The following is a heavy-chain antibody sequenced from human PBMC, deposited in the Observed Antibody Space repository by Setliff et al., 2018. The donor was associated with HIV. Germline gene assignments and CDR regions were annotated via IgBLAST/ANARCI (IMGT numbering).Heavy chain of an antibody. V-gene: IGHV4-39*01. CDR1: GGTISSSSYN. CDR3: ARHGGSYAFAEYLQH. J-gene: IGHJ1*01. D-gene: IGHD1-26*01. Sequence: PSETLSLICTVSGGTISSSSYNWGWIRQPPGKGLEWIGSMYYSGSTYYNPSLKSRLTISLDTSKNQFSLKLSSVTAADTAVYYCARHGGSYAFAEYLQHWGQGTLVTVSS. CDR2: MYYSGST.